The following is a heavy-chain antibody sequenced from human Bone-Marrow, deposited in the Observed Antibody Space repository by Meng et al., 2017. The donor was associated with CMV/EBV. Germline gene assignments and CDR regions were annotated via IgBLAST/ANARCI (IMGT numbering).Heavy chain of an antibody. CDR1: GGSVSSSSYY. J-gene: IGHJ3*02. Sequence: GSLRLSCPVSGGSVSSSSYYWGWIRQPPGKGLEWIGSIYYSGSTYYNPSLKSRVTISVDTAKNQFSLKLSSVTAADTAVYYCARQDLRPSMVVTLPGAFDIWGQGTMVTVSS. CDR2: IYYSGST. CDR3: ARQDLRPSMVVTLPGAFDI. D-gene: IGHD4-23*01. V-gene: IGHV4-39*01.